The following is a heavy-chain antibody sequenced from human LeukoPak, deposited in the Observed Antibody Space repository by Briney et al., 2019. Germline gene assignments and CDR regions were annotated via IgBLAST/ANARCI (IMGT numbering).Heavy chain of an antibody. CDR3: AKRASGSGTSLYYFDY. D-gene: IGHD3-10*01. CDR2: INSDGSSI. CDR1: GFTFSNYE. J-gene: IGHJ4*02. V-gene: IGHV3-74*01. Sequence: GGSLRLSCAASGFTFSNYEMYWVRQAPGKGLVCVSRINSDGSSISYADSVKGRFTISRDNSKNTLYLQMNSLRAEDTAVYYCAKRASGSGTSLYYFDYWGQGTLVTVSS.